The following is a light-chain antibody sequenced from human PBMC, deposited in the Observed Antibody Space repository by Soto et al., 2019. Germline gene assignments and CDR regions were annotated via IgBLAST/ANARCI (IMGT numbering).Light chain of an antibody. V-gene: IGKV3-11*01. CDR3: QQYNYLIT. J-gene: IGKJ5*01. CDR2: DSS. Sequence: EIVLTQSPATLSLSPGERATLSCRASQSVGSSLAWYQQKPGQAPRLLINDSSNRATGIPARFSGSGSGTDFTLTISSLEPEDFAVYFCQQYNYLITFGQGTRLEIK. CDR1: QSVGSS.